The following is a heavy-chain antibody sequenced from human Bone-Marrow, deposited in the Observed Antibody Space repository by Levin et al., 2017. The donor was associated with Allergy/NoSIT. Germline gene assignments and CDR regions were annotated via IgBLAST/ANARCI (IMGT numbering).Heavy chain of an antibody. CDR1: GFTFSSYD. V-gene: IGHV3-13*01. D-gene: IGHD2-21*02. Sequence: GESLKISCAASGFTFSSYDMHWVRQATGKGLEWVSAIGTAGDTYYPGSVKGRFTISRENAKNSLYLQMNSLRAGDTAVYYCARAGAYCGGDCPGGYFDLWGRGTLVTVSS. J-gene: IGHJ2*01. CDR3: ARAGAYCGGDCPGGYFDL. CDR2: IGTAGDT.